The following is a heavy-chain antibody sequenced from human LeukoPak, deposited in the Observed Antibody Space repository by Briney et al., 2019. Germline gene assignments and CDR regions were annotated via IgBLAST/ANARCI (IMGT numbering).Heavy chain of an antibody. J-gene: IGHJ5*02. V-gene: IGHV4-34*01. Sequence: PSETLSLTCAVDGGSFSGDYWSWIRQPPGEGREWIGEINHRGSPNYNPSLKSRVTISVATSTNQFSLKLSSVTAADTAVYYCASRPDYDSSGLVAWGQGTLVTVSS. CDR2: INHRGSP. CDR1: GGSFSGDY. D-gene: IGHD3-22*01. CDR3: ASRPDYDSSGLVA.